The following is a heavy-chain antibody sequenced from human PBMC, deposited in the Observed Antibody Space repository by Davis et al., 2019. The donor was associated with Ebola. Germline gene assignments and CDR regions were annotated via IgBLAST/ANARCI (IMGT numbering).Heavy chain of an antibody. Sequence: ASVKVSCKASGYTFTSYGISWVRQAPGQGLEWMGWINPNSGGTNYAQTYQGRFTMTRDTSINTAYLDLSRLRSDDTAIYYCARGYCTGGICSEHWFDPWGQGTLVTVSS. D-gene: IGHD2-8*02. V-gene: IGHV1-2*02. CDR3: ARGYCTGGICSEHWFDP. CDR2: INPNSGGT. J-gene: IGHJ5*02. CDR1: GYTFTSYG.